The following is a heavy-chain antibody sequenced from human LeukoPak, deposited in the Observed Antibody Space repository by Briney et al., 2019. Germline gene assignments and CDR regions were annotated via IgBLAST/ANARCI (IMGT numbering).Heavy chain of an antibody. CDR1: GYSLTGFY. D-gene: IGHD1-7*01. V-gene: IGHV1-2*02. CDR2: INPNSGGT. Sequence: ASVKVSCKASGYSLTGFYIQWVRQAPGQGLEWMGWINPNSGGTNYAQTFQGRVTMTRDTSIDTAYMELTRLRSDDTAVYYCARQVTGTTGGNWFDPWGQGTLVTVSS. J-gene: IGHJ5*02. CDR3: ARQVTGTTGGNWFDP.